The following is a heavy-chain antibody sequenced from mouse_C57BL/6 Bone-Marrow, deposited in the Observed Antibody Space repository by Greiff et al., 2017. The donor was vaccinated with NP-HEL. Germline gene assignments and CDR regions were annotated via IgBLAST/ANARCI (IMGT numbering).Heavy chain of an antibody. V-gene: IGHV1-52*01. CDR2: IDPSDSET. CDR3: ARGTTVVGYFDD. CDR1: GYTFTSYW. Sequence: QVQLQQPGAELVRPGSSVKLSCKASGYTFTSYWMHWVKQRPIQGLEWIGNIDPSDSETHYNQKFKDKATLTVDKSSSTAYMQLSSLTSEDSAVYYCARGTTVVGYFDDWGQGTTLTVSS. D-gene: IGHD1-1*01. J-gene: IGHJ2*01.